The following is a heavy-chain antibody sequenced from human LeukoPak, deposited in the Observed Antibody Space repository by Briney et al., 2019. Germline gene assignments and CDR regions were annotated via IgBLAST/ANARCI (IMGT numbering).Heavy chain of an antibody. D-gene: IGHD1-26*01. J-gene: IGHJ4*02. CDR1: GGSISSDLYY. CDR3: ARTPSLGMGATYASDC. V-gene: IGHV4-61*02. Sequence: SETLSLTCTVSGGSISSDLYYWTWIRQPAGKELEWLGRSHANGGTNYNPSLKSRLTISVDTSKNQFSLKLSSVTAADTAVYYCARTPSLGMGATYASDCWGQGTLVTVSS. CDR2: SHANGGT.